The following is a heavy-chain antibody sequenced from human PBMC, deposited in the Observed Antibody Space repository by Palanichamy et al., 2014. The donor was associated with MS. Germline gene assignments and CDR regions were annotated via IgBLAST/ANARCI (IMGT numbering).Heavy chain of an antibody. CDR1: GYTLTQLS. D-gene: IGHD2-21*02. V-gene: IGHV1-24*01. CDR2: FDPETGQT. CDR3: ATVGRHGDFGAPMDF. Sequence: QVQLVQSGAEVKKPGASVKVSCKVSGYTLTQLSMNWVRHVPGKGLEWLGSFDPETGQTTYAQKFQGRFTMTDDTSTDTASMNLSGLTFADAAVYYCATVGRHGDFGAPMDFWGQGTPVSVSS. J-gene: IGHJ4*02.